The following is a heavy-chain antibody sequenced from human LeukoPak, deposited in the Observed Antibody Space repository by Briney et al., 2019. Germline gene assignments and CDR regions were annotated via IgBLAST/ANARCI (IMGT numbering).Heavy chain of an antibody. J-gene: IGHJ4*02. CDR2: INPNSGGT. CDR3: ARTMVAGSNSGFDY. D-gene: IGHD6-19*01. CDR1: GYTFTGYY. Sequence: ASVKVSCKASGYTFTGYYMHWVRQAPGQGLEWMGWINPNSGGTNYAQKFQGRVTMTRDTSISTAYMELSRLRSDDTAVYYCARTMVAGSNSGFDYWGRGTLVTVSS. V-gene: IGHV1-2*02.